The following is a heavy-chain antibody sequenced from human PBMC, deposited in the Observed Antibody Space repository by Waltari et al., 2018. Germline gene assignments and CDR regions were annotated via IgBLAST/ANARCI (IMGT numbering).Heavy chain of an antibody. D-gene: IGHD2-15*01. J-gene: IGHJ4*02. V-gene: IGHV3-43D*03. CDR2: ISWDGGST. CDR1: GFTFDDYA. CDR3: AKDSGYCSGGSCYLLDY. Sequence: EVQLVESGGVVVQPGGSLRLSCAASGFTFDDYAMHWVRQAPGKGLEWVSLISWDGGSTYYADSVKGRFTISRDNSKNSLYLQMNSLRAEDTALYYCAKDSGYCSGGSCYLLDYWGQGTLVTVSS.